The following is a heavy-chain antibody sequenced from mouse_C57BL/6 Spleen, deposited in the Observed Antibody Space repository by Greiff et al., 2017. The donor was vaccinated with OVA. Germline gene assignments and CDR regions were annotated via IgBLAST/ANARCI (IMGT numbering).Heavy chain of an antibody. CDR1: GYTFTDYY. CDR3: AREYYGTYAMDY. J-gene: IGHJ4*01. V-gene: IGHV1-76*01. CDR2: IYPGSGNT. Sequence: VQLQQSGAELVRPGASVKLSCKASGYTFTDYYINWVKQRPGQGLEWIARIYPGSGNTYYNEKFKGKATLTAEKSSSTAYMQLSSLTSEDSAVYFCAREYYGTYAMDYWGQGTSVTVSS. D-gene: IGHD1-1*01.